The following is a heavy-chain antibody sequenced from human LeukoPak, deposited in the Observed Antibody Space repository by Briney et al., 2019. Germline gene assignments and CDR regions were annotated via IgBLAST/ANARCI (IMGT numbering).Heavy chain of an antibody. CDR2: INPKSGGT. D-gene: IGHD6-13*01. Sequence: ASVKVSCKASGYSFTGYYIHWVRQAPGQGLGWVGWINPKSGGTNYAQKFQGRVTMTRDTSISAAYMELSRLRSDDTAVFYCASRSTSSSAYYWGQGTLVTVSS. V-gene: IGHV1-2*02. CDR1: GYSFTGYY. CDR3: ASRSTSSSAYY. J-gene: IGHJ4*02.